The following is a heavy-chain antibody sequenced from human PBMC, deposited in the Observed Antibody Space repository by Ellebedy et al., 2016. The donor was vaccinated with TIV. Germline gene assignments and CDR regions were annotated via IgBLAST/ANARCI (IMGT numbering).Heavy chain of an antibody. D-gene: IGHD6-19*01. Sequence: ASVKVSXXASGYTFTSHGISWVRQAPGQGLEWMEWISAYNGNTNYAQKLQGRVTMTTDTSTSTAYMELRSLRSDDTAVYYCARVSFEAGTGSYYYYYGMDVWGQGTTVTVSS. V-gene: IGHV1-18*01. CDR2: ISAYNGNT. CDR3: ARVSFEAGTGSYYYYYGMDV. CDR1: GYTFTSHG. J-gene: IGHJ6*02.